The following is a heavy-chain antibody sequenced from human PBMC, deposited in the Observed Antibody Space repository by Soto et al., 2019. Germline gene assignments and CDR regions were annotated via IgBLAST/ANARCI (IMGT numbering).Heavy chain of an antibody. CDR1: GGSISSSSYY. CDR3: ARHLEDYYDSSGYPIS. CDR2: IYYSGST. Sequence: SETLSLTCTVSGGSISSSSYYWGWIRQPPGKGLEWIGSIYYSGSTYYNTSLKSRVTISVDTSKNHFSLKLSSVTAADTAVFYCARHLEDYYDSSGYPISWGQGTLVTVSS. V-gene: IGHV4-39*01. D-gene: IGHD3-22*01. J-gene: IGHJ5*02.